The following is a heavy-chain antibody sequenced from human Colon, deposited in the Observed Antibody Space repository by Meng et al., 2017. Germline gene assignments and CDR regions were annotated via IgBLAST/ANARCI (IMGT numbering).Heavy chain of an antibody. D-gene: IGHD3-10*01. CDR2: IPHRGSA. V-gene: IGHV4-4*02. J-gene: IGHJ1*01. Sequence: QVQLRESGSGLVKPSVTLSLTCAVTGDFITSNNWWSWVRQPPGKGLEWVGEIPHRGSAAYNPSLKSRVSMSIDIPKNQFSLNLTSVTAADTAVYYCLRGSGGSVWGQGTLVTVSS. CDR1: GDFITSNNW. CDR3: LRGSGGSV.